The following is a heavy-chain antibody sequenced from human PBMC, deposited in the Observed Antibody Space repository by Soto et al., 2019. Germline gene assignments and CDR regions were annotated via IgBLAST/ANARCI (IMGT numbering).Heavy chain of an antibody. Sequence: QVQLQQWGAGLLKPSETLSLTCAVYGGSFSGYYWTWIRQPPGTGLEWIGEINHSGSTNYNPSLNXXVTTSVDTSKNQFSLKLTSVTAADTAVYSCARDKITGLFGSWGQGTLVTASS. CDR1: GGSFSGYY. V-gene: IGHV4-34*01. D-gene: IGHD2-8*02. CDR3: ARDKITGLFGS. CDR2: INHSGST. J-gene: IGHJ4*02.